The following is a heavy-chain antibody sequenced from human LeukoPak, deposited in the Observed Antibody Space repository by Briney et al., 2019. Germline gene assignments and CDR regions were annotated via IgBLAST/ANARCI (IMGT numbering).Heavy chain of an antibody. J-gene: IGHJ5*02. CDR3: ARGHYYDSSGYRNNWFDP. CDR1: GYTFTSYG. V-gene: IGHV1-18*01. Sequence: ASVKVSCKASGYTFTSYGISWVRQAPGQGLEWMGWISAYNGNTNYAQKLQGRVTMTTDTSTNTAYMELRSLRSDDTAVYYCARGHYYDSSGYRNNWFDPWGQGTLVTVSS. CDR2: ISAYNGNT. D-gene: IGHD3-22*01.